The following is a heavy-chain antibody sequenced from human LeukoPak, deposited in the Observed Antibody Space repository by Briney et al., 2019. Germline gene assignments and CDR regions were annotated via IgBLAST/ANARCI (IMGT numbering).Heavy chain of an antibody. CDR1: GGSISSSSYY. V-gene: IGHV4-30-4*08. J-gene: IGHJ3*02. CDR3: ARGQVGSTYSSSSGDAFDI. CDR2: IYYSGST. Sequence: SETLSLTCTVSGGSISSSSYYWGWIRQPPGKGLEWIGYIYYSGSTYYNPSLKSRVTISVDTSKNQFSLKLSSVTAADTAVYYCARGQVGSTYSSSSGDAFDIWGQGTMVTVSS. D-gene: IGHD6-6*01.